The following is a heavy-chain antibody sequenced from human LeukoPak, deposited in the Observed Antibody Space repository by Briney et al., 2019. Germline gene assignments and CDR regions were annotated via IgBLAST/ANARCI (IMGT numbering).Heavy chain of an antibody. V-gene: IGHV3-53*01. CDR2: IYSGGST. Sequence: GGSLRLSCAASGFTVSSNYMSWVRQAPGKGLEWVSVIYSGGSTYYADSVKGRFTISRDNSKNTLYLQMNSLRAEDTAVYYCARGFGSSWPYYYYYGMDVWGQGTTVTVSS. CDR3: ARGFGSSWPYYYYYGMDV. J-gene: IGHJ6*02. D-gene: IGHD6-13*01. CDR1: GFTVSSNY.